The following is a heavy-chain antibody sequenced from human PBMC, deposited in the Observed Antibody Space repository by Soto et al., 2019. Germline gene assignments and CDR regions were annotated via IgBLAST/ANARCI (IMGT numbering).Heavy chain of an antibody. D-gene: IGHD2-8*01. CDR3: ARGNTFCSYGVCYXGEFSGPTPRSYYAMDV. CDR1: GFTFSIYG. J-gene: IGHJ6*02. V-gene: IGHV3-30*03. Sequence: GGSLRLSCEASGFTFSIYGMHWVRQAPGKGLEWLTVVSDHGRNKYYADSVKGRFTISRDNSKNTLYLQVNSLRPEDTAVYFCARGNTFCSYGVCYXGEFSGPTPRSYYAMDVWGQGTAVTVSS. CDR2: VSDHGRNK.